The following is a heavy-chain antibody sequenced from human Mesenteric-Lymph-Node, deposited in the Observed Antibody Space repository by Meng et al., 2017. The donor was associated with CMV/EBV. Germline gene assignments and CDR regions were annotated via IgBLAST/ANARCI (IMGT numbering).Heavy chain of an antibody. Sequence: GGSLRLSCAASGFTFSSYGMHWVRQAPGKGLEWVSSIGNAGDTYYADSVKGRFTISREDAKNSLYLQMNSLRVGDTAVYFCARGKGIVVVPIMDVWGQGTTVTVSS. CDR1: GFTFSSYG. CDR3: ARGKGIVVVPIMDV. D-gene: IGHD2-2*01. V-gene: IGHV3-13*01. J-gene: IGHJ6*02. CDR2: IGNAGDT.